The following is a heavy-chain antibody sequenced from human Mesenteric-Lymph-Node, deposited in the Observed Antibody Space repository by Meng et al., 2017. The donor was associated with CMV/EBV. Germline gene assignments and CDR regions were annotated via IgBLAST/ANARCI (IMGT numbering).Heavy chain of an antibody. D-gene: IGHD3-3*01. Sequence: GESLKISCAASGFTLSSYAMSWVRQAPGKGLEWVSAISGSGGSTYYADSVKGRFTISRDNSKNTLYLQMNSLRAEDTAVYYCAKGYYDFWRGGYYYYGMDVWGQGTTVTVSS. CDR1: GFTLSSYA. V-gene: IGHV3-23*01. CDR2: ISGSGGST. CDR3: AKGYYDFWRGGYYYYGMDV. J-gene: IGHJ6*02.